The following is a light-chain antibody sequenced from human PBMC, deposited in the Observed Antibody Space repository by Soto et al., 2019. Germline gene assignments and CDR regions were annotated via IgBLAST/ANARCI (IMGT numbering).Light chain of an antibody. Sequence: EIVLTQSPGTLSLSAGESATLLCRASHFVISINLAWYRQKPGQAPRLLIYGASSRAPGIPDRFSGSGSGTDFTLTITPLEPEDFAVYFCQQYGSSPITFGQGTRLEIK. CDR1: HFVISIN. CDR2: GAS. J-gene: IGKJ5*01. CDR3: QQYGSSPIT. V-gene: IGKV3-20*01.